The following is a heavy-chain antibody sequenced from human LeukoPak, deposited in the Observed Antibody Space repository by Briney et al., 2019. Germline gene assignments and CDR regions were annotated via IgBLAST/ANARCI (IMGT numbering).Heavy chain of an antibody. CDR2: VYQSGTT. J-gene: IGHJ4*02. CDR1: SGSISTFY. V-gene: IGHV4-59*08. Sequence: PSETLSLTCTVSSGSISTFYWSWLRQPPGKGLEWIGYVYQSGTTSYNPSLKRRVTISADTSKNQFSLRVTSVTAADTAVYYCARHGGSLGYFDHWGQGTLVTVSS. CDR3: ARHGGSLGYFDH. D-gene: IGHD1-26*01.